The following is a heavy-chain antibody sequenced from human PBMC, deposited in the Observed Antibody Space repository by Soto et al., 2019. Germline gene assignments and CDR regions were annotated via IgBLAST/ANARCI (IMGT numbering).Heavy chain of an antibody. CDR1: GFTVSSNY. V-gene: IGHV3-66*01. CDR3: VSTWYGMDV. D-gene: IGHD6-13*01. J-gene: IGHJ6*02. CDR2: IYSGGST. Sequence: GGSLRLSCAASGFTVSSNYMTWVRQAPGKGLEWVSVIYSGGSTYYADSVKGRFTISRDKPKNTMYLQMNSLRAEDTAVYYCVSTWYGMDVWGQGTTVTVSS.